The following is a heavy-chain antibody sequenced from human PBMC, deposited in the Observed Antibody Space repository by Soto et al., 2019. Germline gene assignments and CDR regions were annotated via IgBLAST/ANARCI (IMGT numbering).Heavy chain of an antibody. CDR1: GFTFSDYY. D-gene: IGHD3-10*01. V-gene: IGHV3-11*01. J-gene: IGHJ6*03. CDR2: ISSSGSTI. Sequence: PGGSLRLSCAASGFTFSDYYMSWIRQAPGKGLEWVSYISSSGSTIYYADSVKGRFTISRDNAKNSLYLQMNSLRAEDTAVYYCARSKYYYGSGSYYKIGSRVVYYYYYMDVWGKGTTVTVSS. CDR3: ARSKYYYGSGSYYKIGSRVVYYYYYMDV.